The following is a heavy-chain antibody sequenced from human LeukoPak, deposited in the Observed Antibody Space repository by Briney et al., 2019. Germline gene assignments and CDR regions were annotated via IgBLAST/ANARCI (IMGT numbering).Heavy chain of an antibody. D-gene: IGHD6-13*01. Sequence: SETLSLPCTVSGGSISSSRYYWGWIRPPPGKGLEWIGSIHYSGSTYYNPSLKSRVTVSVDTSENQFSLKLSSVTAADTAVYYCARDLGSWVSSSSKSGGYWFDPWGQGTLVTVSS. V-gene: IGHV4-39*07. CDR3: ARDLGSWVSSSSKSGGYWFDP. CDR2: IHYSGST. CDR1: GGSISSSRYY. J-gene: IGHJ5*02.